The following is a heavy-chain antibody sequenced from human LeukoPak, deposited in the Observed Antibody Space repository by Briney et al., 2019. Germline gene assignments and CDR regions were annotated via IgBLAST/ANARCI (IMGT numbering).Heavy chain of an antibody. CDR2: IYHGGNK. V-gene: IGHV4-4*02. CDR1: GVTISSSNW. CDR3: ARGSGSKGFDY. Sequence: SETLSLTCAVSGVTISSSNWWSWVRQPPGKGLEWIGEIYHGGNKNYNPSLKSRVTISVDKSKNQFSQKLSSVTAADTVVYYCARGSGSKGFDYWGQGTLVTVSS. J-gene: IGHJ4*02. D-gene: IGHD1-26*01.